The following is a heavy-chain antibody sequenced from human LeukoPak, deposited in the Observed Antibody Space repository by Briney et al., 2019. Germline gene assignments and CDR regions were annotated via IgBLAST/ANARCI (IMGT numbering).Heavy chain of an antibody. J-gene: IGHJ4*02. D-gene: IGHD2-21*02. CDR2: IYYSGST. CDR3: ARGRYCGGDCSNYFDY. CDR1: GGSISSYY. V-gene: IGHV4-59*01. Sequence: SETLSLTCAVSGGSISSYYWSWIRQPPGKGLEWIGYIYYSGSTNYNPPLKSRVTISVDTSKNQFSLKLSSVTAADTAVYYCARGRYCGGDCSNYFDYWGQGTLVTVSS.